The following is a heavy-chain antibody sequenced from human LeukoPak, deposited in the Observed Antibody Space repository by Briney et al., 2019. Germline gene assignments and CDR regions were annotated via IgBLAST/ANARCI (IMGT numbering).Heavy chain of an antibody. D-gene: IGHD2-15*01. CDR1: GFTLSNAW. CDR2: IYYTGDT. V-gene: IGHV4-4*02. Sequence: PGGSLRLSCAASGFTLSNAWMNWVRQAPGKGLEWIGTIYYTGDTYYNPSLKSRVTISVDTSNDQFSLELTSVTAADTAVYYCARESSVTATYWGQGTLVIVSS. CDR3: ARESSVTATY. J-gene: IGHJ4*02.